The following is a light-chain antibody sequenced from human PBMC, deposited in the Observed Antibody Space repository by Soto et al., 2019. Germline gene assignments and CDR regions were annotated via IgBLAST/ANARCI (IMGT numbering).Light chain of an antibody. CDR3: HQRSDWPPLT. Sequence: EVVLTQSPATLSLSPGERATLSCRASQSVSSYLAWYQQKPGQAPRLLIYDASNSATGIPARFSGGGSGTDFTLIISSLEPEDFAVYYCHQRSDWPPLTVGGGTKVEIK. CDR2: DAS. CDR1: QSVSSY. V-gene: IGKV3-11*01. J-gene: IGKJ4*01.